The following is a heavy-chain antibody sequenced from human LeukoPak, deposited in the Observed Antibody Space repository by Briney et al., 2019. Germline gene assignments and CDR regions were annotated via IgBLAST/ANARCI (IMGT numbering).Heavy chain of an antibody. Sequence: GASVKVSCKASGYTFTDSYMHWVRQAPGHGLEWMGWINLYTGGTDYAHKFQGRVTMTSDTSISTAYMELSRLRSDDTAIFYCARGRGMGFLEWLLLDSWGQGTLVTVS. V-gene: IGHV1-2*02. CDR2: INLYTGGT. J-gene: IGHJ4*02. CDR3: ARGRGMGFLEWLLLDS. CDR1: GYTFTDSY. D-gene: IGHD3-3*01.